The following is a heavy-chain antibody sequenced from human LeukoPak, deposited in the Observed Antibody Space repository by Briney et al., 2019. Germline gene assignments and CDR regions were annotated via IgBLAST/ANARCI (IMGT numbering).Heavy chain of an antibody. V-gene: IGHV3-53*04. J-gene: IGHJ4*02. CDR2: IYSGGST. D-gene: IGHD6-13*01. Sequence: QPGGSLRLSCAASGFTVSSNYMSWVRQAPGKGLEWVSVIYSGGSTHYADSVKGRFTISRHNSKNTLYLQMNSLRAEGTAVYYCAKDIAGGIAAAGRSFDYWGQGTLVTVSS. CDR1: GFTVSSNY. CDR3: AKDIAGGIAAAGRSFDY.